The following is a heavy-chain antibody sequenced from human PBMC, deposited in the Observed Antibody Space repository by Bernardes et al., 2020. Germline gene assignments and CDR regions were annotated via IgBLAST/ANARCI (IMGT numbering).Heavy chain of an antibody. CDR2: MNPNSGNT. V-gene: IGHV1-8*01. CDR1: GYTFTSYD. D-gene: IGHD2-8*02. CDR3: ARGVWDMVLVVYAIWFDP. J-gene: IGHJ5*02. Sequence: ASVKVSCKASGYTFTSYDINWVRQATGQGLEWMGWMNPNSGNTGYAQKFQGRVTMTRNTSISTAYMELSSLRSEDTAVYYCARGVWDMVLVVYAIWFDPWGQGTLVTVSS.